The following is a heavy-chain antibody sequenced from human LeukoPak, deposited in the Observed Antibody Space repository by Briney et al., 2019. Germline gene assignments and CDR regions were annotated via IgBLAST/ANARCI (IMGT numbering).Heavy chain of an antibody. V-gene: IGHV3-21*01. CDR1: GFAFNTYT. D-gene: IGHD6-25*01. CDR3: ARVSSNPYSRGYYHFDY. CDR2: ISSTGAYI. J-gene: IGHJ4*02. Sequence: GGSLRLSCAASGFAFNTYTMNWVRQTPGKGLEWVSSISSTGAYIYHADSMDGRFTVSRDNARNLLYLQMNSLRAEDSAMYFCARVSSNPYSRGYYHFDYWGQGTLVTVSS.